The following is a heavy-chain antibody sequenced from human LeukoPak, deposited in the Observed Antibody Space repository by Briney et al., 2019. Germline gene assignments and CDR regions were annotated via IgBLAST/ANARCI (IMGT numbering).Heavy chain of an antibody. CDR2: IYYSGST. D-gene: IGHD6-19*01. CDR1: GGSISSSSYY. J-gene: IGHJ4*02. CDR3: ASRGVMSSYYFDY. Sequence: SETLSLTCTVSGGSISSSSYYWGWIRQPPGTGLEWIGSIYYSGSTYYNPSLKSRFTISVDTSKNQFSLKLSSVTAADTAVYYCASRGVMSSYYFDYWGQGTLVTVSS. V-gene: IGHV4-39*01.